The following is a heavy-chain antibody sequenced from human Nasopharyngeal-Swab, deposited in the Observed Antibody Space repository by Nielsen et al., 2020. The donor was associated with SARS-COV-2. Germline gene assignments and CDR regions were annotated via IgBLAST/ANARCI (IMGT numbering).Heavy chain of an antibody. CDR1: GYTFTRYY. D-gene: IGHD2-15*01. J-gene: IGHJ5*02. CDR2: INPGGGSA. CDR3: ARGGDPIEVVAATDCFDP. Sequence: ASVKVSCKASGYTFTRYYIHWVRQAPGQGLEWMGIINPGGGSARYSQNFPGRVTMTRDTSTSTVYMELSSLRAEDTAVYYCARGGDPIEVVAATDCFDPWGQGTLVTVSS. V-gene: IGHV1-46*01.